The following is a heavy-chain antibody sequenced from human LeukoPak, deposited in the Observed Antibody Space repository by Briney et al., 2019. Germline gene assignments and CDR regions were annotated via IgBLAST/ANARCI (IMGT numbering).Heavy chain of an antibody. CDR1: GGSISSYY. CDR3: ARDLEIRHSSGWYGGNY. V-gene: IGHV4-59*12. J-gene: IGHJ4*02. D-gene: IGHD6-19*01. CDR2: IYYSGST. Sequence: NPSETLSLTCTVSGGSISSYYWSWIRQPPGKGLEWIGYIYYSGSTNYNPSLKSRVTISVDTSKNQFSLKLSSVTAADTAVYYCARDLEIRHSSGWYGGNYWGQGTLVTVSS.